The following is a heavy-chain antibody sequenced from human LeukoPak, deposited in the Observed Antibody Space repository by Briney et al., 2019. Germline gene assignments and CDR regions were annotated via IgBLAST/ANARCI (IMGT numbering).Heavy chain of an antibody. CDR2: INHSGST. V-gene: IGHV4-34*01. Sequence: SETLSLTCAVYGGSFSGYYWSWIRQPPGKGLEWIGEINHSGSTNYNPSLKSRVTISVDTSKNQFSLKLSSVTAADTAVYYCARDHRSHQSGSCYRGKRSGFDYWGQGTLVTVSS. CDR1: GGSFSGYY. CDR3: ARDHRSHQSGSCYRGKRSGFDY. D-gene: IGHD1-26*01. J-gene: IGHJ4*02.